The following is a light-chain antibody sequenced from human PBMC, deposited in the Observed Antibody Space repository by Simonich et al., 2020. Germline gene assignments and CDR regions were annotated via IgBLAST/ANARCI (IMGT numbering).Light chain of an antibody. Sequence: DIVMTQSPDSLAVSLGERATINCKSSQSVLYSSNNKNYLAWYHQKPGKPPKLLIYWASTRESGVPDRFSGSGSGTDFTLTISSLQAEDVAVYYCQQYYSTPWTFGQGTKVEIK. CDR2: WAS. CDR1: QSVLYSSNNKNY. CDR3: QQYYSTPWT. J-gene: IGKJ1*01. V-gene: IGKV4-1*01.